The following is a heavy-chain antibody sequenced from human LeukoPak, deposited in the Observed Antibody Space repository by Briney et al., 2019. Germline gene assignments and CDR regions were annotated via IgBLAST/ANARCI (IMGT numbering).Heavy chain of an antibody. V-gene: IGHV4-59*01. Sequence: SETLSLTCTVSGGSISSYYWSWIRQPPGKGLEWIGYIYYSGSTNYNPSLKSRVTISVDTSKNQFSLKLSSVTAADTAVYYCACSRTGGYDYWGQGTLVTVSS. CDR1: GGSISSYY. CDR3: ACSRTGGYDY. D-gene: IGHD7-27*01. CDR2: IYYSGST. J-gene: IGHJ4*02.